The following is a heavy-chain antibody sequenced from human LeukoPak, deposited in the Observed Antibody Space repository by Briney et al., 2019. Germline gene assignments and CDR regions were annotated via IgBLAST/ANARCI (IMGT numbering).Heavy chain of an antibody. Sequence: SVKVSCKASGYTFTSHVMNWVRQAPGQGLEYMGWINTKTGNPMYAQGFTGRFVFSLDTSVSTAYLQISSLKAEDTAVYYCARGAAAGENWFDPWGQGTLVTVSS. CDR3: ARGAAAGENWFDP. CDR2: INTKTGNP. V-gene: IGHV7-4-1*02. J-gene: IGHJ5*02. CDR1: GYTFTSHV. D-gene: IGHD6-13*01.